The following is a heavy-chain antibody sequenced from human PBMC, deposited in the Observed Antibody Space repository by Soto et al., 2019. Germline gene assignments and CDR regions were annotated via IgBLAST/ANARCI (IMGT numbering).Heavy chain of an antibody. CDR2: ISAYNGNT. J-gene: IGHJ5*02. Sequence: ASVKVSCKASGYTFTSYGISWVRQAPGQGLEWMGWISAYNGNTNYAQRLQGRVTMTTDTSTSTAYMELRSLRSDDTAVYYCARVWLAQLRYFDWLSSEWFDPWGQGTLVTVSS. D-gene: IGHD3-9*01. CDR1: GYTFTSYG. V-gene: IGHV1-18*01. CDR3: ARVWLAQLRYFDWLSSEWFDP.